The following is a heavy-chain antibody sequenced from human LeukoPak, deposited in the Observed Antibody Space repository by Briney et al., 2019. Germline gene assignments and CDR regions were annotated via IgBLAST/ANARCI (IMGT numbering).Heavy chain of an antibody. CDR3: ARDITLVPAALLPLYY. CDR1: GASISSGNYY. Sequence: SETLSLTCTVSGASISSGNYYWGWIRQPPGKGLEWLGSIYYSGDTYNSPPLKSRVTISVDTAKSQFSLRLTSMTAADTAVYYCARDITLVPAALLPLYYWGQGTLVTVSS. J-gene: IGHJ4*02. CDR2: IYYSGDT. V-gene: IGHV4-39*07. D-gene: IGHD2-2*01.